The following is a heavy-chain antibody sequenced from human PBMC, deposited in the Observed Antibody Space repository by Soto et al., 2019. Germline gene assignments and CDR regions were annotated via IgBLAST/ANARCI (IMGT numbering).Heavy chain of an antibody. V-gene: IGHV5-51*01. J-gene: IGHJ1*01. CDR3: AGPERRDGRAEYFQH. D-gene: IGHD1-1*01. CDR2: IYPGDSDT. Sequence: PGESLKISCKGSVYSFTSYWIGWVRQMPGKGLEWMGIIYPGDSDTRYSPSFQGQVTISADKSISTAYLQWSSLKASDTAMYYCAGPERRDGRAEYFQHWGQGTLVTVSS. CDR1: VYSFTSYW.